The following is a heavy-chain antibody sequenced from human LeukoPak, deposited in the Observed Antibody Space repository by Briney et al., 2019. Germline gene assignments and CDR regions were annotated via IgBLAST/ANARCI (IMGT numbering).Heavy chain of an antibody. D-gene: IGHD6-6*01. CDR2: INHSGST. J-gene: IGHJ4*02. CDR1: GGSFSGYY. CDR3: ARVGLAAARRVGFHY. V-gene: IGHV4-34*01. Sequence: SETLSLTCAVYGGSFSGYYWSWIRQPPGKGLEWIGEINHSGSTNYNPSLQSRVTISVDTSKNQFSLKLSSVTAADTAVYYCARVGLAAARRVGFHYWGQGTLVTVSS.